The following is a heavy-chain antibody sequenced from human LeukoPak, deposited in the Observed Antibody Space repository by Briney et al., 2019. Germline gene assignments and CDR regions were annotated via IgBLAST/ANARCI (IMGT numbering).Heavy chain of an antibody. CDR1: GYTFTGYD. CDR3: AREDAGGDDGNFDY. J-gene: IGHJ4*02. V-gene: IGHV1-8*01. CDR2: MNPNSGNT. D-gene: IGHD2-21*01. Sequence: ASVKVSCKASGYTFTGYDINWVRQATGQGLEWMGWMNPNSGNTGYAQKFQGRVTMTRNTSISTAYMELSSLRSEDTAVYYCAREDAGGDDGNFDYWGQGTLVTVSS.